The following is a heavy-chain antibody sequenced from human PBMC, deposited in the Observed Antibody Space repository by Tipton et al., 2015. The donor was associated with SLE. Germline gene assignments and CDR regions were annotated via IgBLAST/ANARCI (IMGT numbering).Heavy chain of an antibody. CDR2: ISWNSGSI. D-gene: IGHD1-26*01. CDR3: AKDIRRWELLNYYGMDV. CDR1: GFTFDDYA. V-gene: IGHV3-9*01. Sequence: SLRLSCAASGFTFDDYAMHWVRQAPGKGLEWVSGISWNSGSIGYADSVKGRFTISRDNSKNSLYLQMNSLRTEDTALYYCAKDIRRWELLNYYGMDVWGQGTTVTVSS. J-gene: IGHJ6*02.